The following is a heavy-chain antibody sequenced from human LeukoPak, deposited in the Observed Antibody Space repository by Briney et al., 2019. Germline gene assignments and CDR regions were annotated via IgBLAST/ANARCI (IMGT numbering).Heavy chain of an antibody. Sequence: GGSLRLSCAASGFTFSSYAMRWVRQAPGKGLEWVSAISPSSGTFYADSVKGRFTVSRDNSKNTLYLQMNSLRAEDTAVYYCARPQSSSGYYWPFDDWGQGTLVTVS. CDR1: GFTFSSYA. D-gene: IGHD3-22*01. J-gene: IGHJ4*02. CDR2: ISPSSGT. V-gene: IGHV3-23*01. CDR3: ARPQSSSGYYWPFDD.